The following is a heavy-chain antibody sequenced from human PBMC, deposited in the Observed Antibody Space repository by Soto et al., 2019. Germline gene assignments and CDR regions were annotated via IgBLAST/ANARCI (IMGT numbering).Heavy chain of an antibody. V-gene: IGHV3-48*03. CDR1: GFTFSSYE. J-gene: IGHJ4*01. Sequence: PGVSRRDSCVASGFTFSSYEMNWVRQAPGKGLEWVSYISSSGSTIYYADSVKGRCTISRDKTKNSLYLQMNSLRAEDTAVYYCSLVPITDNRGQQALLNVSS. CDR3: SLVPITDN. CDR2: ISSSGSTI. D-gene: IGHD2-8*02.